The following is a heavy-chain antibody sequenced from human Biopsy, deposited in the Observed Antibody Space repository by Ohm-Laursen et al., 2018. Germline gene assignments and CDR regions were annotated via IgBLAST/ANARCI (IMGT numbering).Heavy chain of an antibody. V-gene: IGHV4-34*01. CDR2: ISLSGST. CDR1: GDSFTNYY. J-gene: IGHJ5*01. Sequence: GTLSLTCAVYGDSFTNYYWIWIRQPPGKGLEWIGEISLSGSTNYNPSLKSRVTISVDTSQGLLSLDLSSVTAADTAVYYCAGVRGGFLEWFDYWGQGTLVTVSS. D-gene: IGHD3-3*01. CDR3: AGVRGGFLEWFDY.